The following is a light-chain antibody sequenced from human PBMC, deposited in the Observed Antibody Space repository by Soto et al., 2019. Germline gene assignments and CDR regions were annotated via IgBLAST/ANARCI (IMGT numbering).Light chain of an antibody. Sequence: EIVMTQSPATLSMSPGERATLSCRASQSVSRNLAWYQQKPGQAPRLLIYGASTRATGIPARFSGSGSGTEFTLTISSLQSEDFAVYYCQQYNNWRWTFGQGTKVDIK. J-gene: IGKJ1*01. CDR3: QQYNNWRWT. CDR2: GAS. V-gene: IGKV3-15*01. CDR1: QSVSRN.